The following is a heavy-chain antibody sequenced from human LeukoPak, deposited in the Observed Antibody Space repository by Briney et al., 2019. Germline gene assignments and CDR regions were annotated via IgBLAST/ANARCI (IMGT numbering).Heavy chain of an antibody. V-gene: IGHV3-7*01. D-gene: IGHD2-15*01. Sequence: GRSLRLSCAASGFSLSSNWMSWVRQAPGKGLEWVANIKQDGSEKYYVDSVKGRFTISRDNSKNTLYLQMNSLRAEDTAVYYCATDIVVVVAASFDYWGQGTLVTVSS. CDR2: IKQDGSEK. CDR1: GFSLSSNW. J-gene: IGHJ4*02. CDR3: ATDIVVVVAASFDY.